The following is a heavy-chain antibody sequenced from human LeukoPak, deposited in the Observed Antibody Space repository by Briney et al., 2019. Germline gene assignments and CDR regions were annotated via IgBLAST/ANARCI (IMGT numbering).Heavy chain of an antibody. V-gene: IGHV1-2*02. CDR3: ARKRGVGVDTNAFDI. D-gene: IGHD3-3*01. Sequence: ASVKVSCKASGYTFSDYYMHWVRQAPARGLEWMGWISPDSVEKKYAQKFQGRVTMTRDTSISTAYMELSRLRSDDTAVYYCARKRGVGVDTNAFDIWGQGTMVTVSS. CDR1: GYTFSDYY. J-gene: IGHJ3*02. CDR2: ISPDSVEK.